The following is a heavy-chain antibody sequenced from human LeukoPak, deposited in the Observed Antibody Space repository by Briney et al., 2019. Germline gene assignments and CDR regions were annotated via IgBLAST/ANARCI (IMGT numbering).Heavy chain of an antibody. Sequence: SETLSLTCTVSGGSISSSTYYWGWIRQPPGKGLEWIGNIYHDGSTYHNPSLKSRVTISVDASKNQFSLKLKSVTAADTAVYYCTRDSQLEWFYSWGQGTLVTVSS. J-gene: IGHJ5*01. D-gene: IGHD3-10*01. CDR1: GGSISSSTYY. V-gene: IGHV4-39*07. CDR3: TRDSQLEWFYS. CDR2: IYHDGST.